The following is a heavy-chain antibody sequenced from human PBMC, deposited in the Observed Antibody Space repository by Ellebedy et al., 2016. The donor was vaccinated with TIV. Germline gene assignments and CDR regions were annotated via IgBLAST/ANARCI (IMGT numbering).Heavy chain of an antibody. Sequence: GESLKISCAASGFTFSNYWMTWVRQAPGKGLEWVANIKQDGSEKYSIDSVKGRFSISRDNAKNSLYVQMNSLRPEDTAVYYCARDQWLGRAYYFDYWGRGTLVTVSS. CDR1: GFTFSNYW. CDR2: IKQDGSEK. V-gene: IGHV3-7*01. J-gene: IGHJ4*02. D-gene: IGHD6-19*01. CDR3: ARDQWLGRAYYFDY.